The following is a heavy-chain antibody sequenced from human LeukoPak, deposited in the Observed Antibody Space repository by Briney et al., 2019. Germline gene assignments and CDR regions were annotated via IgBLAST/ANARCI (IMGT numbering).Heavy chain of an antibody. CDR2: ISGSGGST. J-gene: IGHJ3*02. V-gene: IGHV3-23*01. Sequence: GGSLRLSCAASGFTFSSHAMSWVRQAPGKGLEWVSAISGSGGSTYYADSVKGRFTISRDYSKNTLYLQMNSLRAEDTAVYYCAKMGNYCSSTSCYASHDAFDIWGQGTMVTVSS. CDR1: GFTFSSHA. D-gene: IGHD2-2*01. CDR3: AKMGNYCSSTSCYASHDAFDI.